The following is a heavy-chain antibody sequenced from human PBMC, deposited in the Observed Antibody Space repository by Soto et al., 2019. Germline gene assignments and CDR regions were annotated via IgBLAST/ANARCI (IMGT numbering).Heavy chain of an antibody. CDR3: AKREGNTFGLFH. CDR1: GFTFSAYW. J-gene: IGHJ4*02. CDR2: IKTDGSST. V-gene: IGHV3-74*01. Sequence: EVQLVESGGVLVQPGGSLRLSCAASGFTFSAYWIHWVRQAPEKGLEWVSRIKTDGSSTDYADSVKGRFTISRDNAKNILYLQMDSLRVEDTAVYYCAKREGNTFGLFHWGKGTLVNVSS. D-gene: IGHD5-18*01.